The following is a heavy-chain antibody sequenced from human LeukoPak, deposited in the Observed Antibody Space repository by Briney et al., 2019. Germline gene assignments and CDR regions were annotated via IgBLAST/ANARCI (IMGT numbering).Heavy chain of an antibody. J-gene: IGHJ3*02. CDR2: ISDSGVKT. Sequence: PGGSLRLSCAASGFTFISYVMSWVRQAPGKGLEWVSSISDSGVKTHYADSVKGRFTISRDNSKNTLYLQMNSLRAEDTAVYYCAKLDSSSFYYSAFDMWGQGTVVTVSS. D-gene: IGHD3-22*01. CDR3: AKLDSSSFYYSAFDM. CDR1: GFTFISYV. V-gene: IGHV3-23*01.